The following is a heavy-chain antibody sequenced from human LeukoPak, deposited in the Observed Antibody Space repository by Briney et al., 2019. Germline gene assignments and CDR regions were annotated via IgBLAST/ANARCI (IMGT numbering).Heavy chain of an antibody. Sequence: PGGSLRLSCAASGFTFTTYVISWVRQAPGKGLEWVSAISGSGGSTYYADSVKGRFTISRDNSKNTLYLQMNSLRAEDTAVYYCAKDSDYYDSSGYPYYFDYWGQGTLVTVSS. CDR3: AKDSDYYDSSGYPYYFDY. J-gene: IGHJ4*02. D-gene: IGHD3-22*01. CDR1: GFTFTTYV. V-gene: IGHV3-23*01. CDR2: ISGSGGST.